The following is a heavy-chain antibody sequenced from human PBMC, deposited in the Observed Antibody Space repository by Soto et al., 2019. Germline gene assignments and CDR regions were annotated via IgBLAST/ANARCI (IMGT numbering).Heavy chain of an antibody. CDR2: IVVGSGNT. CDR1: GFTFTSSA. Sequence: GASVKVSCKASGFTFTSSAVQWVRQARGQRLEWIGWIVVGSGNTNYAQKFQERVTISRDNAKNSLYLQMNSLRDEDTAVYYCARENYYDSSGYSNYYYYGMDVWGQGTTVTVSS. V-gene: IGHV1-58*01. D-gene: IGHD3-22*01. CDR3: ARENYYDSSGYSNYYYYGMDV. J-gene: IGHJ6*02.